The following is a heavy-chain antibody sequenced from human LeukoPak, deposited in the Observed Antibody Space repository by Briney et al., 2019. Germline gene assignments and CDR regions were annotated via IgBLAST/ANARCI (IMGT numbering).Heavy chain of an antibody. D-gene: IGHD2-2*01. V-gene: IGHV4-30-4*01. J-gene: IGHJ4*02. CDR2: IYYSGST. Sequence: SETLSLTCTVSGGSISSGDYYWSWIRQPPGKGLEWIGYIYYSGSTYYNPSLKSRVTISVDTSKNQFSLKLSSVTAADTAVYYCARGFSKGYYFDYWGQGTLVTVSS. CDR3: ARGFSKGYYFDY. CDR1: GGSISSGDYY.